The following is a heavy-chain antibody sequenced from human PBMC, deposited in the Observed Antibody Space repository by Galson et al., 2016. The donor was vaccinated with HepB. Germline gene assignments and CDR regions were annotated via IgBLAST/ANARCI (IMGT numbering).Heavy chain of an antibody. CDR2: IIPILGAL. V-gene: IGHV1-69*13. Sequence: SVKVSCKASGGDFSTYTITWVRQGPGQGLEWMGGIIPILGALNYAQRFQGRVAINADESTKTVYMELSSVRSEDTAVYYCCRTSYCSGGSCYSFNWFDPWGQGTLVTVSS. CDR3: CRTSYCSGGSCYSFNWFDP. D-gene: IGHD2-15*01. CDR1: GGDFSTYT. J-gene: IGHJ5*02.